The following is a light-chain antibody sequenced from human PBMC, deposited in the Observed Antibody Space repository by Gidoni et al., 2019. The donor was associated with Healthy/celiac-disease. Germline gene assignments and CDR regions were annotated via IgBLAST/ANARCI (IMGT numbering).Light chain of an antibody. CDR2: AAS. CDR3: QQSYSTPRT. J-gene: IGKJ1*01. CDR1: QSISSY. Sequence: DIQMTQSPSSLSASVGDRVTITCRASQSISSYFNWYQQQPGKAPKLLIYAASSLQSRVPSRFSGSGSGTDFTLTISSLQPEDFATYYCQQSYSTPRTFGQGTKVEIK. V-gene: IGKV1-39*01.